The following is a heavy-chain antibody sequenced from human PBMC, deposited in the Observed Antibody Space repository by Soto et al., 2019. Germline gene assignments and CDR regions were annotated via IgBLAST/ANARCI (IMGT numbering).Heavy chain of an antibody. D-gene: IGHD2-21*02. Sequence: QVQLVQSGAEVKKPGASVKVSCKASGYTFTSYGISWVRQAPGQGLEWMGWISAYNGNTNYAQKLQGRVTMTTDTSTSTAYLELRSLSSDDTAVYYCVRANIVVVTAIPNWFDPWGQGTLVTVSS. CDR2: ISAYNGNT. CDR1: GYTFTSYG. CDR3: VRANIVVVTAIPNWFDP. J-gene: IGHJ5*02. V-gene: IGHV1-18*01.